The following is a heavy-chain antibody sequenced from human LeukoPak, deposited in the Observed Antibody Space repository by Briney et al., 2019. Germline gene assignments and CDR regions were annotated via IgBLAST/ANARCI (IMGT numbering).Heavy chain of an antibody. CDR3: AKQSAGVTTGYFDY. J-gene: IGHJ4*02. D-gene: IGHD1-26*01. V-gene: IGHV3-23*01. CDR1: GFTFSAYA. CDR2: ISDSAGST. Sequence: QPGGSLRLSCAASGFTFSAYAMSWVRQAPGKGLEWVSSISDSAGSTYYAASVTGRFTISRDSSRTTLYLQVNSLRAEDTAVYYCAKQSAGVTTGYFDYWSQGTLVTVSS.